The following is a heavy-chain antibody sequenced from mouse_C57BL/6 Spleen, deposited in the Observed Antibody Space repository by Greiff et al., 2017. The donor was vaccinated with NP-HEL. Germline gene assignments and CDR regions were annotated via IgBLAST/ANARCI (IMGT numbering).Heavy chain of an antibody. CDR2: LYPGRGST. Sequence: QVHVKQPGAELVKPGASVKMSCKASGYTFTSYWITWVKQRPGQGLEWIGDLYPGRGSTNYIEQFTSQATLTVDTSSSTAYMQLSSLTSEDSAVYYCASGDKGDYFDYWGQGTTLTGSS. V-gene: IGHV1-55*01. D-gene: IGHD1-3*01. CDR1: GYTFTSYW. J-gene: IGHJ2*01. CDR3: ASGDKGDYFDY.